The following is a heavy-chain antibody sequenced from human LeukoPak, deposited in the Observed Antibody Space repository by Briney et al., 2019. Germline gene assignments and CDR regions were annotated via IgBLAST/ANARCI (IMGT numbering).Heavy chain of an antibody. V-gene: IGHV1-2*02. CDR1: GYTFTGYY. Sequence: ASVKASCKPSGYTFTGYYLHWVRQAPGQGPEWMGWINPNTGATMYSQKFQGRVTMTRDTSVSTGYMELRSLTSDDSAVYYCARDRVGSGWPRPYYFEIWGQGTLVTVSS. CDR2: INPNTGAT. J-gene: IGHJ4*02. CDR3: ARDRVGSGWPRPYYFEI. D-gene: IGHD6-19*01.